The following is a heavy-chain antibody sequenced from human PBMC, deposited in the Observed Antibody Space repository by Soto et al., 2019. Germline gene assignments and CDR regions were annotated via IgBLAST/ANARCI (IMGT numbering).Heavy chain of an antibody. Sequence: QVQLVESGGGVVQPGRSLRLSCAASGFTFSSYGMHWVRQAPGKGLEWVAVISYDGSNKYYADSVRGRFTISRDNSKNTLYLQRNSLRAEDTAVYYCAKDMGYCSSTSCYAVDYWGQGTLVTVSS. CDR1: GFTFSSYG. D-gene: IGHD2-2*01. V-gene: IGHV3-30*18. J-gene: IGHJ4*02. CDR2: ISYDGSNK. CDR3: AKDMGYCSSTSCYAVDY.